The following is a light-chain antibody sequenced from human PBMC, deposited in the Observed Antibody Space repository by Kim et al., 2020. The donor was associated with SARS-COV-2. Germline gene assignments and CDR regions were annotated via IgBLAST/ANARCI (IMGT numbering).Light chain of an antibody. CDR2: QDS. J-gene: IGLJ3*02. CDR1: KLGDKY. Sequence: SVSPGQTASITCRGDKLGDKYACLYQQKAGQSHVLVIYQDSKRPSGIPERFSGSNSGTTATLTISGTQAMDEADYYCQAWDSSTWVFGGGTKLTVL. V-gene: IGLV3-1*01. CDR3: QAWDSSTWV.